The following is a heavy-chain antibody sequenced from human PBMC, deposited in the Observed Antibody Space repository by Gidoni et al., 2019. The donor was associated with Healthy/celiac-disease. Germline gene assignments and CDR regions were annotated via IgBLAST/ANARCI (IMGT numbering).Heavy chain of an antibody. CDR2: IYYSGRT. Sequence: QLQLQESGPGLVKPSETLSITCTVSGGSISSSSYSWGWIRKPPGNGLEWIGSIYYSGRTYYNPSLKSRVTISVDTSKNKFSLKLSSVTAADTAVYYWARHDKFDYWGQGTLVTVSS. CDR1: GGSISSSSYS. V-gene: IGHV4-39*01. CDR3: ARHDKFDY. D-gene: IGHD3-9*01. J-gene: IGHJ4*02.